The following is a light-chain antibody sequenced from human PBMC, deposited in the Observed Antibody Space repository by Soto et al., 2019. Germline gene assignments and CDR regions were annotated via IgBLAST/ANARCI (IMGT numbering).Light chain of an antibody. Sequence: DIQMTQAPCSLSASVGDRVTITCRASQSISSYLNWYQQKPGKAPKLLIYAASSLQSGVPSRFSGSGSGTDFTLTISSLQPEDFATYYCQLSYSTPRTFGQGTKVEIK. J-gene: IGKJ1*01. V-gene: IGKV1-39*01. CDR1: QSISSY. CDR3: QLSYSTPRT. CDR2: AAS.